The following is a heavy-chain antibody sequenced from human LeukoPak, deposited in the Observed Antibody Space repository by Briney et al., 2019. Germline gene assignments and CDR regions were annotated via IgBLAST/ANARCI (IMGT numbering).Heavy chain of an antibody. J-gene: IGHJ5*02. CDR2: INPNSGGT. CDR3: ARDHQLPLLGWFDP. CDR1: GYTFTDYY. D-gene: IGHD2-2*01. Sequence: ASVKVSCAASGYTFTDYYMHWVRQAPGQRLEWMGWINPNSGGTNFAQKFQGRVTMTRDTSISTASMELSRLRSDDTAVYYCARDHQLPLLGWFDPWGQGTLVTVSS. V-gene: IGHV1-2*02.